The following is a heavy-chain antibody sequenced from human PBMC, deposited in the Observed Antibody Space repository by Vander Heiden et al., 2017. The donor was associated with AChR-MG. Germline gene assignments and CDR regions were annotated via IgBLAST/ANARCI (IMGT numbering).Heavy chain of an antibody. CDR1: GFTFTSYA. J-gene: IGHJ3*02. D-gene: IGHD6-19*01. CDR2: ISYDGSNK. V-gene: IGHV3-30-3*01. CDR3: ATSIAVVVARGDAFDI. Sequence: QVQLVESGGGVVQPGRSLRLPCAASGFTFTSYAMHWVRQAPGKGLEWVAVISYDGSNKYYADSVKGRFTISRDNSKNTLYLQMNSLRAEDTAVYYCATSIAVVVARGDAFDIWGQGTMVTVSS.